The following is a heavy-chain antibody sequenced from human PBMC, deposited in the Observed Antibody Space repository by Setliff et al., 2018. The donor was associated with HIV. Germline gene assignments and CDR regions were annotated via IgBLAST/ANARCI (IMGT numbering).Heavy chain of an antibody. CDR3: ARGGVLRYFDWAY. CDR2: IYTSGST. D-gene: IGHD3-9*01. CDR1: GVSISGYY. V-gene: IGHV4-4*08. Sequence: SETLSLTCSVSGVSISGYYWSWIRQPPGKGLEWVGYIYTSGSTNYNPSLKSRVTISVDTSKNQFSLKLSSVTAADTAVYYCARGGVLRYFDWAYWGQGTLVTVSS. J-gene: IGHJ4*02.